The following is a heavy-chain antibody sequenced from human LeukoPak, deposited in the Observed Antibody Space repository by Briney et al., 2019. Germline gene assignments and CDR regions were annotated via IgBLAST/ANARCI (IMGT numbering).Heavy chain of an antibody. CDR2: IWDVGRKK. V-gene: IGHV3-33*01. J-gene: IGHJ4*02. CDR3: ARGNYDSSGFADY. Sequence: PGGSLTLSCAASGFTFRSYGMHWIRQAPGKGLEWVAVIWDVGRKKYYADPVKGRFTISRDNSKNTLYLQMNSLRAEDTAVYYCARGNYDSSGFADYWGQGTLVTVSS. D-gene: IGHD3-22*01. CDR1: GFTFRSYG.